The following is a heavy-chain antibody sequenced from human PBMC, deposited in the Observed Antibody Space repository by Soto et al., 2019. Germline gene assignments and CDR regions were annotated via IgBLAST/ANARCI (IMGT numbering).Heavy chain of an antibody. CDR1: GYTFTSYG. D-gene: IGHD6-19*01. V-gene: IGHV1-18*01. Sequence: ASVKVSCKASGYTFTSYGISWVRQAPGQGLEWMGWISAYNGNTNYAQKLQGRVTMTTDTSASTAYMELRSLRSDDTAVYYCARSYSSGWYGQHNWFDPWGQGTLVTVPS. CDR2: ISAYNGNT. CDR3: ARSYSSGWYGQHNWFDP. J-gene: IGHJ5*02.